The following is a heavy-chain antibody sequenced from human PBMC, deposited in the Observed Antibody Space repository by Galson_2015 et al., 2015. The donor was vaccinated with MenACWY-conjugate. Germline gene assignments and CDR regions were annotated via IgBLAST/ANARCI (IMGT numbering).Heavy chain of an antibody. D-gene: IGHD4-23*01. CDR3: ARVSTVVPLSYWYFDL. V-gene: IGHV3-7*03. CDR2: IKQDESEK. J-gene: IGHJ2*01. CDR1: GFMIRNYW. Sequence: SLRLSCAASGFMIRNYWMSWVRQAPGKGLQWVANIKQDESEKSYVDSVKGRFTISRDNAKNSLYLKLNSLRAEDTAVYYCARVSTVVPLSYWYFDLWGRGTLVTVSS.